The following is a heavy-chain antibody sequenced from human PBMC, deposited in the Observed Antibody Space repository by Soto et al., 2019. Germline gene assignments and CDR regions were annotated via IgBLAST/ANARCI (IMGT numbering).Heavy chain of an antibody. J-gene: IGHJ4*02. CDR2: LSRSGGST. D-gene: IGHD3-22*01. V-gene: IGHV3-23*01. CDR3: AKARRDSSGYPIDY. Sequence: PGGPLRLSCAASGCTFSSYAMIWVRQAPGKGLEWVSALSRSGGSTYYADPVKARFTISRDNSNNTLYLQMTRLRAEDTAVYYCAKARRDSSGYPIDYWGEGTVVTVSS. CDR1: GCTFSSYA.